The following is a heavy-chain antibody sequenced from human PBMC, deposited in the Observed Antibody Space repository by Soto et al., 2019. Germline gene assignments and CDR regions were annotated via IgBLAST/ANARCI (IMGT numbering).Heavy chain of an antibody. D-gene: IGHD3-16*01. CDR2: IKEDGSVK. CDR1: GFSFSNFW. V-gene: IGHV3-7*03. CDR3: ATDVRGGASDI. J-gene: IGHJ3*02. Sequence: GGSLRLSXAASGFSFSNFWMVWIRQAPGRRPEFVANIKEDGSVKNYVGSVKGRFAISRDNAKNSLYLQMDSLGAEDTAVYYCATDVRGGASDIWGQGTVVTVSS.